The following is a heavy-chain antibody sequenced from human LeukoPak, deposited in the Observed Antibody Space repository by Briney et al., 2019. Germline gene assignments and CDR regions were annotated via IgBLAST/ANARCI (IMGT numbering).Heavy chain of an antibody. V-gene: IGHV1-46*01. CDR1: GYTFTSYY. CDR2: INPSGGST. Sequence: GASVKVSCKASGYTFTSYYMYWVRQAPGQGLEWMGIINPSGGSTSYAQKFQGRVTMTRDMSTSTVYMELSSLRSEDTAVYYCAGGLADQDYYFDYWGQGTLVTVSS. J-gene: IGHJ4*02. CDR3: AGGLADQDYYFDY.